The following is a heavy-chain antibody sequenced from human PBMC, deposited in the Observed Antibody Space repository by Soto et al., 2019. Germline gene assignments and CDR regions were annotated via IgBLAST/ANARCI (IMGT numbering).Heavy chain of an antibody. Sequence: EVQLVESGGVLVQPGGSLRLSCSASGFSFSNSWMTWVRQAPGKGLEWVAYIDEVGNEKNIVDSVKGRFTIFRDNAKSSLYLQSNSLKVADTAMYDCARDRGYYCYDYWGQGTVVTVSS. D-gene: IGHD5-18*01. CDR1: GFSFSNSW. J-gene: IGHJ4*02. CDR3: ARDRGYYCYDY. CDR2: IDEVGNEK. V-gene: IGHV3-7*03.